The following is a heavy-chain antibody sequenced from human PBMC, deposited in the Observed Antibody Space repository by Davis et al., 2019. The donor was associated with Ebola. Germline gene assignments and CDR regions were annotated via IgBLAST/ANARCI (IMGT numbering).Heavy chain of an antibody. J-gene: IGHJ3*02. CDR3: AREAGGGAFDI. CDR2: IYYSGST. D-gene: IGHD3-16*01. V-gene: IGHV4-59*12. CDR1: GGSISSYY. Sequence: MPSETLSLTCTVSGGSISSYYWSWIRQPPGKGLEWIGYIYYSGSTNYNPSLKSRVTISVDTSKNQFSLKLSSVTAADTAVYYCAREAGGGAFDIWGHGTMITVSS.